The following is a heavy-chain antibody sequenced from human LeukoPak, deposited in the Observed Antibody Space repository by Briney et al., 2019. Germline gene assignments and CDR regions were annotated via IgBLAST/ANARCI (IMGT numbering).Heavy chain of an antibody. CDR2: ISLDGSNK. V-gene: IGHV3-30*03. CDR1: GFTLSSYG. Sequence: PGRSLRPSCAASGFTLSSYGMHWVSQAPGKGRGWVAVISLDGSNKYYAHSVKGRFTISRDNSKNTLYLQMNSLRAEDTAVYYCATLRYCSSTSCHRDPFDYWGQGTLVTVSS. CDR3: ATLRYCSSTSCHRDPFDY. D-gene: IGHD2-2*01. J-gene: IGHJ4*02.